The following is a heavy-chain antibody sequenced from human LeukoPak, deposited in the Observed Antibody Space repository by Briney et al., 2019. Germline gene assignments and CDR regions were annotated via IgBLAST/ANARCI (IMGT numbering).Heavy chain of an antibody. CDR1: GFTFSSYA. J-gene: IGHJ3*02. Sequence: GGSLRLSCAASGFTFSSYAMHWVRQAPGKGLEWVAVISYDGSNKYYADSVKGRFTISRDNSKNTLYLQMNSLRAEDTAVYYCTLPGYPYIWGQGTMVTVSS. CDR3: TLPGYPYI. V-gene: IGHV3-30-3*01. D-gene: IGHD1-1*01. CDR2: ISYDGSNK.